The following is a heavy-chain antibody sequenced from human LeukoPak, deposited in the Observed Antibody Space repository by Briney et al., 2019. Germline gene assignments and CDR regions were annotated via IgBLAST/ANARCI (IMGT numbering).Heavy chain of an antibody. D-gene: IGHD1-26*01. CDR1: GFTFSSYS. V-gene: IGHV3-21*01. CDR3: ARRPPSGSYYVADY. J-gene: IGHJ4*02. CDR2: TSSSSSYI. Sequence: GGSLRLSCAASGFTFSSYSMNWVRQAPGKGLEWVSSTSSSSSYIYYADSVKGRFTISRDNAKNSLYLQMNSLRAEDTAVYYCARRPPSGSYYVADYWGQGTLVTVSS.